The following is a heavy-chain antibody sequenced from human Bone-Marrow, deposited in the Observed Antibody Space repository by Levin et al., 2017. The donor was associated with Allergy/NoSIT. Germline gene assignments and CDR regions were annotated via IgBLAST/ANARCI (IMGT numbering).Heavy chain of an antibody. Sequence: GESLKISCAASGFTVSSYEMNWVRQAPGKGLEWVSYISSSGSTIYYADSVKGRFTISRDNAKNSLYLQMNSLRAEDTAVYYCARGLGDVLTPIQIDFDYWGQGTMVTVSS. D-gene: IGHD2-21*02. J-gene: IGHJ4*02. V-gene: IGHV3-48*03. CDR2: ISSSGSTI. CDR1: GFTVSSYE. CDR3: ARGLGDVLTPIQIDFDY.